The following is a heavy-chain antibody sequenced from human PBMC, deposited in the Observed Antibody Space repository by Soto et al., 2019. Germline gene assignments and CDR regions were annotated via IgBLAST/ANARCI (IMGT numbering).Heavy chain of an antibody. V-gene: IGHV3-30*18. J-gene: IGHJ6*02. D-gene: IGHD3-10*01. CDR1: GFAFSTYG. Sequence: GGSLRLSCAATGFAFSTYGMHWVRQAPGKGREWVAAISYDGNEKYYADSLQGRFTISIDNSKNALYLQVNSLRGEDTAVYYCAKEKLRRGPSPMYAMDLWGQGTTVTVSS. CDR3: AKEKLRRGPSPMYAMDL. CDR2: ISYDGNEK.